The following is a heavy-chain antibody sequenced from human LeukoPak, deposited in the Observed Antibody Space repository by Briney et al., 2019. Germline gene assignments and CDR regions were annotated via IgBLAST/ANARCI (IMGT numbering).Heavy chain of an antibody. Sequence: PSETLSLTCAVYGGSFSGYYWSWIRQPPGNGLEWIGEINHSGSTNYNPSLKSRVTISVDTSKNQFSLKLSSVTAADTAVYYCARWYNYDSSGYESWGQGTLVTVSS. CDR1: GGSFSGYY. CDR2: INHSGST. CDR3: ARWYNYDSSGYES. V-gene: IGHV4-34*01. D-gene: IGHD3-22*01. J-gene: IGHJ4*02.